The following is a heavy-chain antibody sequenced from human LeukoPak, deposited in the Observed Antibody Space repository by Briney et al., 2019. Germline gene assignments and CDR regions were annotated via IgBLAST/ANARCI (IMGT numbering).Heavy chain of an antibody. V-gene: IGHV1-2*02. J-gene: IGHJ4*02. CDR2: INPNSGGT. CDR1: GYTFTGYY. CDR3: AKDGRVGATGPFDFDY. D-gene: IGHD1-26*01. Sequence: ASVKVSCKASGYTFTGYYMHWVRQAPGQGLEWMGWINPNSGGTNYAQKFQGRVTMTRDTSISTAYMELSRLRAEDTAVYYCAKDGRVGATGPFDFDYWGQGTLVTVSS.